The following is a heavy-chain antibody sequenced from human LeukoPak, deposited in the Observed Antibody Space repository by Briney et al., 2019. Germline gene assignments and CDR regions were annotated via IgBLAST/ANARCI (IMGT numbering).Heavy chain of an antibody. J-gene: IGHJ4*02. D-gene: IGHD5-18*01. V-gene: IGHV4-38-2*02. Sequence: PSETLSLTCTVSGYSISSGHYWGWIRQPPGKGLEWIGNIYHGGGTYYNPSLRGRVTISVDMSKNQFSLKLSSLTAADTAVYYCARAEHMWLQFDYWGQGTLVTVSS. CDR2: IYHGGGT. CDR1: GYSISSGHY. CDR3: ARAEHMWLQFDY.